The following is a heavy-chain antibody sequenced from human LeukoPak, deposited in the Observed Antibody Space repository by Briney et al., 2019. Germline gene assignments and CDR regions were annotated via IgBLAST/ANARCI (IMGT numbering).Heavy chain of an antibody. CDR3: ARDPFKSSFGS. J-gene: IGHJ4*02. CDR2: IFVSGAT. CDR1: GGSINNYY. Sequence: PSETLSLTCTVSGGSINNYYWNWIRQPAGKGLEWIGRIFVSGATQYNPSLKSRVTMSVDTSKNQFSLKLSSVTAADTAVYYCARDPFKSSFGSWGQGSLVTVSS. V-gene: IGHV4-4*07. D-gene: IGHD1-26*01.